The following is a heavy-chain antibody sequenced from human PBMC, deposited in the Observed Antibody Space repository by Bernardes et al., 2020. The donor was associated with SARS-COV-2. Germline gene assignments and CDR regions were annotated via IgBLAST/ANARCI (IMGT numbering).Heavy chain of an antibody. CDR1: GFTVSSNY. D-gene: IGHD2-21*02. V-gene: IGHV3-66*01. CDR3: AREPTHDSYFDS. CDR2: VYTGVNT. J-gene: IGHJ4*02. Sequence: GGSLRLSCAASGFTVSSNYINWVRQAPGKGLEWVSVVYTGVNTHYADSVKGRFTISRDSSKNTVFLQMNSLRTEDTATYYCAREPTHDSYFDSWGQGTLVTVSS.